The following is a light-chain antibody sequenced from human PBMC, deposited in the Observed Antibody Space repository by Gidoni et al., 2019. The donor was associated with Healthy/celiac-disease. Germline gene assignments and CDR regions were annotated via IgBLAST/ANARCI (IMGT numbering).Light chain of an antibody. CDR1: QSISSY. Sequence: DIQMTQSPSSLSASVGDRVTITCRASQSISSYLNWYQQKPEEAPKLLIYAASSLQSGVPSRFGGSRSGADFTLTISRLQPEDFATYYCQQSYSTLYTFXXXTKLEIK. CDR2: AAS. V-gene: IGKV1-39*01. CDR3: QQSYSTLYT. J-gene: IGKJ2*01.